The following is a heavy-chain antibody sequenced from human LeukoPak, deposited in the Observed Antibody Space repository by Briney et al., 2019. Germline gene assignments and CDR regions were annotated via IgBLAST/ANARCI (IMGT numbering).Heavy chain of an antibody. D-gene: IGHD3-3*02. Sequence: GGSLRLSCAASGFTFSSYWMHWVRQAPGKGLVWVSRINSDGSSTSYADSVKGRFTISRDNAKNTLYLQMSSLRAEDTAVYYCTIISYDAFDIWGQGTMVTVSS. CDR1: GFTFSSYW. J-gene: IGHJ3*02. CDR2: INSDGSST. V-gene: IGHV3-74*01. CDR3: TIISYDAFDI.